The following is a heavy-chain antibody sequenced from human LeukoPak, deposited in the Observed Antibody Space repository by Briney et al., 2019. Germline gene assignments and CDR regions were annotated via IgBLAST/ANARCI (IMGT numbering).Heavy chain of an antibody. Sequence: SETLSLTCTVSGGSISSYYWSWIRQPAGKGLEWIGRIYTSGSTNYNPSLKSRVTISVDTSKNQFSLKLSSVTAADTAVYYCARDGEVAARRYWYFDLWGRGTLVTVSS. D-gene: IGHD6-6*01. V-gene: IGHV4-4*07. J-gene: IGHJ2*01. CDR2: IYTSGST. CDR1: GGSISSYY. CDR3: ARDGEVAARRYWYFDL.